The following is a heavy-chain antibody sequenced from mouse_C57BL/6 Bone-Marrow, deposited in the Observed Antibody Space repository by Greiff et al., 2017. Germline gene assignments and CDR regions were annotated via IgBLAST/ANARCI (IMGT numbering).Heavy chain of an antibody. V-gene: IGHV1-64*01. CDR3: ARWTGPWFAY. CDR2: IHPNSGRT. CDR1: GYTFTSYW. Sequence: QVQLQQPGAELVKPGASVKLSCKASGYTFTSYWMHWVKQRPGQGLEWIGMIHPNSGRTNYNEKFKSKATLTVDKSSSKAYMKLSSLTSEDSAVYYCARWTGPWFAYWGRGTLVTVSA. J-gene: IGHJ3*01. D-gene: IGHD4-1*01.